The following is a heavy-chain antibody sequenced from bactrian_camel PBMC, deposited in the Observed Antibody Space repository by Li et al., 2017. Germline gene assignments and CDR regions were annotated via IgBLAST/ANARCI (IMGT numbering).Heavy chain of an antibody. CDR1: GFMFRGFG. J-gene: IGHJ4*01. V-gene: IGHV3S67*01. D-gene: IGHD7*01. CDR2: IGPYGHT. CDR3: AASWWNCPSTVAQLNY. Sequence: VQLVESGGGSVQPGGTLRLSCAASGFMFRGFGMGWLRRAPGKEDEGVATIGPYGHTDYTDSVVGRFTISRDNAKNTLYLQMISLKPQDTATYYCAASWWNCPSTVAQLNYRGQGTQVTVS.